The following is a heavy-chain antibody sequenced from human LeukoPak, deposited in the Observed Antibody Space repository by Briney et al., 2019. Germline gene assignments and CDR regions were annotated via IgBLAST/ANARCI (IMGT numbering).Heavy chain of an antibody. J-gene: IGHJ4*02. CDR3: ARLGYSSSWYRIDY. Sequence: SETLSLTCTVSGGSISSYYWSWIRQPPGKGLEWIGYIYYSGSTNYNPSLKSRVTISVDTSNNQFSLKLSSVTAADTAVYYCARLGYSSSWYRIDYWGQGTLVTVSS. D-gene: IGHD6-13*01. CDR1: GGSISSYY. V-gene: IGHV4-59*08. CDR2: IYYSGST.